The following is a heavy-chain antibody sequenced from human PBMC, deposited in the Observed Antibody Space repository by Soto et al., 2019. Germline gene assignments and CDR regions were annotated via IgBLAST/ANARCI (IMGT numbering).Heavy chain of an antibody. CDR2: IYHSGST. CDR1: GYSISSGYY. J-gene: IGHJ1*01. V-gene: IGHV4-38-2*02. D-gene: IGHD3-16*02. Sequence: SETLYLTCAVSGYSISSGYYWGWIRHPPRKGLELIGSIYHSGSTYYNPSLKSRVTISLDTSKNQFSLKLSSVTAADTAVYYCQRDVSYDYGCVSFRHTAGYIQLPCQGTLVT. CDR3: QRDVSYDYGCVSFRHTAGYIQL.